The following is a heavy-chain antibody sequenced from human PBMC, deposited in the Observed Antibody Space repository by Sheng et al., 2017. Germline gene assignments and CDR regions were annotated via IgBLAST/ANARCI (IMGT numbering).Heavy chain of an antibody. CDR2: ISSSSSTI. D-gene: IGHD7-27*01. Sequence: EVQLVESGGGLVQPGGSLRLSCAASGFTFSSYSMNWVRQAPGKGLEWVSYISSSSSTIYYADSVKGRFTISRDNAKNSLYLQMNSLRAEDTAVYYCARDPSAWDYYMDVWGKGTTVTVSS. CDR1: GFTFSSYS. CDR3: ARDPSAWDYYMDV. V-gene: IGHV3-48*01. J-gene: IGHJ6*03.